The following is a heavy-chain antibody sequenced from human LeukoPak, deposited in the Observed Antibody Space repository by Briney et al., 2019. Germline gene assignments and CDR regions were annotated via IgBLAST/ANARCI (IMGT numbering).Heavy chain of an antibody. D-gene: IGHD2-15*01. Sequence: SETLSLTCTVSGYSISSGYYWGWIRQPPGQGLEWIGSIYHSGSTFYNPSLKSRVTISVDASKNQFPLRLTSVTAADTAVYYCARLSGIYCDRGSCFNYFDSWDQGALVTVSS. CDR1: GYSISSGYY. CDR3: ARLSGIYCDRGSCFNYFDS. J-gene: IGHJ5*01. V-gene: IGHV4-38-2*02. CDR2: IYHSGST.